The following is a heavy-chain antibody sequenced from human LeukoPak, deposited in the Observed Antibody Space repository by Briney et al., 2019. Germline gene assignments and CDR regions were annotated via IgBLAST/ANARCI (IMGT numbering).Heavy chain of an antibody. J-gene: IGHJ4*02. CDR3: VTYNWEYEADY. CDR1: GVTLSNYW. CDR2: ISGDGRAT. V-gene: IGHV3-74*01. D-gene: IGHD1-20*01. Sequence: GGSLRLSCAGSGVTLSNYWMYWVRQGPEKGLVWVSRISGDGRATDYADSGKGRFTTFRDNAKNTLYLQMNSLRAEDTAVYYCVTYNWEYEADYWGQGTLVTVSS.